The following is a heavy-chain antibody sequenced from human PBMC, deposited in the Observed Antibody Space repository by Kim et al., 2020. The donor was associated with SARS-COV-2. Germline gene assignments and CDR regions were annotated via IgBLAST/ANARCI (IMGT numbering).Heavy chain of an antibody. CDR2: ISGSGGST. D-gene: IGHD3-3*01. CDR1: GFTFSSYA. Sequence: GGSLRLSCAASGFTFSSYAMSWVRQAPGKGLEWVSAISGSGGSTYYADSVKGRFIISRDNSKNTLYLQMNSLRAEDTAVYYCAKDKGREEITIFGVVIDYYYYGMDVWGQGTTVTVSS. CDR3: AKDKGREEITIFGVVIDYYYYGMDV. V-gene: IGHV3-23*01. J-gene: IGHJ6*02.